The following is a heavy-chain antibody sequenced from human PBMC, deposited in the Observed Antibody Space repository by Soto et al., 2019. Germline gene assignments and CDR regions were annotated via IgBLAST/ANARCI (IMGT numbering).Heavy chain of an antibody. V-gene: IGHV4-39*01. CDR3: ARQPYDSTGYYYGA. D-gene: IGHD3-22*01. J-gene: IGHJ5*02. CDR2: MYSGGNT. CDR1: GGSFSSSTYY. Sequence: QLQLQESGPGLVKPSETRSLTCTVSGGSFSSSTYYGGWIRQPPGKGLEWIGRMYSGGNTYYNPSLKSRVTVSVDTSKTHFSLKLTSVTAADTAMYYCARQPYDSTGYYYGAWGQGTLVTVSS.